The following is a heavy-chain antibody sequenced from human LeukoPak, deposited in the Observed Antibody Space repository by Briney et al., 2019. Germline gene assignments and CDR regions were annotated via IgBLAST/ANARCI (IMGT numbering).Heavy chain of an antibody. CDR1: GGSISSGDYY. J-gene: IGHJ4*02. CDR2: IYYSGST. Sequence: PSETLSLTCTVSGGSISSGDYYWSWIRQPPGKGLEWIGYIYYSGSTYYNPSLKNRVTISVDTSKNQFSLKLSSVTAADTAVYYCARDNGSGSYSDYWGQGTLVTVSS. D-gene: IGHD3-10*01. CDR3: ARDNGSGSYSDY. V-gene: IGHV4-30-4*01.